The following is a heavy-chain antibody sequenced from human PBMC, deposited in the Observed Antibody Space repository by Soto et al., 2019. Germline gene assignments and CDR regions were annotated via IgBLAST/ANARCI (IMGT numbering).Heavy chain of an antibody. CDR2: TRNKANSYTT. J-gene: IGHJ3*02. CDR3: ARDKHSGSYGDAFDI. Sequence: GSLRLSCAASGFTFSDHYMDWVRQAPGKGLEWVGRTRNKANSYTTEYAASVKGRFTISRDDSKNSLYLQMNSLKTEDTAVYYCARDKHSGSYGDAFDIWGQGTMVTVSS. V-gene: IGHV3-72*01. D-gene: IGHD1-26*01. CDR1: GFTFSDHY.